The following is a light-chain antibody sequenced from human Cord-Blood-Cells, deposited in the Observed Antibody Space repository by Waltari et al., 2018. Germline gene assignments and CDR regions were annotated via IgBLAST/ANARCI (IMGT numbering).Light chain of an antibody. Sequence: SYELTQPPSVSVSPAQTASITCSGAKLGAKYACWYQQKPGQSPMLVIYQDSKRPSGCPERFSGSNTGNTATLTSSGTQAMDEADYCCQAWDSSTYVVFGGGTKLTVL. CDR3: QAWDSSTYVV. J-gene: IGLJ2*01. V-gene: IGLV3-1*01. CDR2: QDS. CDR1: KLGAKY.